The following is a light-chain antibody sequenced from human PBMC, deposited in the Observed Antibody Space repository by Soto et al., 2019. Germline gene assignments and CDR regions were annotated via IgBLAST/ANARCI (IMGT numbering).Light chain of an antibody. CDR2: AVS. Sequence: EVVLTQSPGTLSLSPGERATLSCWASQSVSGNYLAWHQQKPGQAPRLLIYAVSRMATGIPDRFSGSGSGTDFTLTISRLEPEDFAVYYCQHYGRSPWTFGPGTKVEIK. J-gene: IGKJ1*01. CDR1: QSVSGNY. CDR3: QHYGRSPWT. V-gene: IGKV3-20*01.